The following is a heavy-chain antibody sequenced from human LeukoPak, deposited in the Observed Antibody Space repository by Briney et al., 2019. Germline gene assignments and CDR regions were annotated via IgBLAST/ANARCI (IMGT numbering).Heavy chain of an antibody. CDR3: ARAPVYDYVWGSYRFDY. J-gene: IGHJ4*02. V-gene: IGHV1-2*02. Sequence: GASVKVSCKASGYTFTGYYMHWVRQAPGQGLEWMGWINPNSGGTNYAQKCQGRVTMTRDTSISTAYMELSRLRSDDTAVYYCARAPVYDYVWGSYRFDYWGQGTLVTVSS. CDR2: INPNSGGT. CDR1: GYTFTGYY. D-gene: IGHD3-16*02.